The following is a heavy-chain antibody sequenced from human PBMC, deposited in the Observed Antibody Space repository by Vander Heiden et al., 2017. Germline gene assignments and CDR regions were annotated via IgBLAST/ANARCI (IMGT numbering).Heavy chain of an antibody. CDR3: AQCRSGGFYY. D-gene: IGHD2-15*01. V-gene: IGHV3-7*01. CDR2: IKQDGREK. CDR1: GFTFSSYW. J-gene: IGHJ4*02. Sequence: EVQLVESGGGLVQPGGSLRLSCAASGFTFSSYWMSWVRQAPGKGLEWVANIKQDGREKDDVDSVKGRFTISRDNAKNSLYLKMKRLRAEDTAVYDGAQCRSGGFYYWGQGTMVTVSS.